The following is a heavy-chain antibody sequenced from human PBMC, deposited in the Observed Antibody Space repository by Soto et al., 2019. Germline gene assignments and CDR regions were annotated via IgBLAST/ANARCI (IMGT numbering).Heavy chain of an antibody. CDR2: ISGSGGST. V-gene: IGHV3-23*01. CDR3: AKYYDSSGYYGPFDY. CDR1: GFTFSSYA. Sequence: GGSLRLSCAASGFTFSSYAMSWVRQAPGKGLEWVSAISGSGGSTYYADSVKGRFTISRDNSKNTLYLQMNSLRAEDTAVYYCAKYYDSSGYYGPFDYWGQGTLVTVSS. D-gene: IGHD3-22*01. J-gene: IGHJ4*02.